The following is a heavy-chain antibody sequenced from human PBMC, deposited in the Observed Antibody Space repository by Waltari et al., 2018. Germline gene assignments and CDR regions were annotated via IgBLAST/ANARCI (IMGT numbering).Heavy chain of an antibody. CDR1: GYTFTDYY. CDR2: INAVSGGK. CDR3: ASLREGDYAFDI. J-gene: IGHJ3*02. Sequence: QAQLVQAGAEVREPGASVKVSCRASGYTFTDYYIQGVRQAPGQGLEWMGWINAVSGGKKCAQQLQGRVTMTRDTSTSTAYMDLSRLRSDETAVYYCASLREGDYAFDIWGQGTMVTVSS. D-gene: IGHD3-16*01. V-gene: IGHV1-2*02.